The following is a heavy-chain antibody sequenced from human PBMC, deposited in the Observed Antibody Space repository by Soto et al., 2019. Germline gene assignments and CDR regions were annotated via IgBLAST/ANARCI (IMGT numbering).Heavy chain of an antibody. J-gene: IGHJ3*02. Sequence: GGSLRLSCTASGFTFGDYAMSWVRQAPGKGLEWVGFIRSKAYGGTTEYAASVKGRFTISRDDSKSIAYLQMNSLKPEDTAVYYCTRETGTDAFDIWGQGTMVTVSS. CDR1: GFTFGDYA. CDR2: IRSKAYGGTT. CDR3: TRETGTDAFDI. D-gene: IGHD1-1*01. V-gene: IGHV3-49*04.